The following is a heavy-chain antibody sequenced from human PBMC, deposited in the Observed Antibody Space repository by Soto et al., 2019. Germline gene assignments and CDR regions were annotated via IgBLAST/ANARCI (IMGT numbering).Heavy chain of an antibody. CDR1: GFTFSSYA. CDR3: AKRPRSPIFGVPLTKNAYYYMDV. Sequence: RGSLRLSCAASGFTFSSYAMSWVRQAPGKGLEWVSAISGSGGSTYYADSVKGRFTISRDNSKNTLYLQMNSLRAEDTAVYYCAKRPRSPIFGVPLTKNAYYYMDVWGKGTTVTVSS. V-gene: IGHV3-23*01. CDR2: ISGSGGST. D-gene: IGHD3-3*01. J-gene: IGHJ6*03.